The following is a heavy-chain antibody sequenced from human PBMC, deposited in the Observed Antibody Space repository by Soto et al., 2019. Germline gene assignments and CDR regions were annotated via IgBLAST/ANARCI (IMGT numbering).Heavy chain of an antibody. CDR1: GGSFSTYY. CDR2: INHSGST. V-gene: IGHV4-34*01. CDR3: ARSNREGITGTTWLYYFDY. D-gene: IGHD1-20*01. J-gene: IGHJ4*02. Sequence: QVRLQQWGAGLLKPSETLSLTCAVYGGSFSTYYWRWIRQPPGKGLEWIGEINHSGSTNYNPSLKSRVTISVDTSKNQFSLSLSSVTAADTAVYYWARSNREGITGTTWLYYFDYWGQGTLVTVSS.